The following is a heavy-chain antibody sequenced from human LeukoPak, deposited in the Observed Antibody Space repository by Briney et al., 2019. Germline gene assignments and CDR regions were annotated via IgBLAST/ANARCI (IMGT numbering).Heavy chain of an antibody. CDR2: IYYSGST. Sequence: SETLSLTCTVSGGSISSYYWSWIRQPPGKGLEWIGYIYYSGSTNYNPSLKSRVPISVDTSKNQFSLKLSSVTAVDTAVYYCARAVFYYGSGKYNWFDPWGQGTLVTVSS. D-gene: IGHD3-10*01. CDR3: ARAVFYYGSGKYNWFDP. J-gene: IGHJ5*02. CDR1: GGSISSYY. V-gene: IGHV4-59*12.